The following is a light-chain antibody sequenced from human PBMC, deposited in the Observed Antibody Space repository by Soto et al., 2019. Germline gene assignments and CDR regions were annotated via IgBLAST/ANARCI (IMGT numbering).Light chain of an antibody. CDR2: EVS. CDR1: NGDVGGYNY. J-gene: IGLJ1*01. V-gene: IGLV2-14*01. CDR3: SSYTSISTLYV. Sequence: QSVLTQPASVSGSPGQSITISCTGTNGDVGGYNYVSWYQQHPGKAPELMIYEVSHRPSGVSNRFSGSKSDNTASLTISGLQAEDEADYYCSSYTSISTLYVFXTGTKVTVL.